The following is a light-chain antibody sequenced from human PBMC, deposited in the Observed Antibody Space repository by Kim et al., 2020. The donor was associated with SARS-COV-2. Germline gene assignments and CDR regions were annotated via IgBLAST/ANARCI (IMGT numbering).Light chain of an antibody. V-gene: IGLV3-21*04. CDR1: NLGTKG. J-gene: IGLJ3*02. CDR2: YDS. Sequence: PGKTARITCGGNNLGTKGVHWYQQKPGQAPVLAIYYDSDRRSGIPERFSGSKSGNTATLTISRVEAGDEADYYCQVWDSSSDRNWVFGGGTKLTVL. CDR3: QVWDSSSDRNWV.